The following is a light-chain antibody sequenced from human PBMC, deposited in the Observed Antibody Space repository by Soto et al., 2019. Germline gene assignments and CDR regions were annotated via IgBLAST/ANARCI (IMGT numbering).Light chain of an antibody. V-gene: IGLV3-21*02. J-gene: IGLJ2*01. Sequence: SYELTQAPSVSVAPGQTARITYGGNNIAIKSVHWYQQKPGQAPVLVVYDDGDRPSGIPERFSGSNSGNTATLTITRVEAGDEADYHCQVWDSSSDHRVVFGGGTQLTVL. CDR3: QVWDSSSDHRVV. CDR1: NIAIKS. CDR2: DDG.